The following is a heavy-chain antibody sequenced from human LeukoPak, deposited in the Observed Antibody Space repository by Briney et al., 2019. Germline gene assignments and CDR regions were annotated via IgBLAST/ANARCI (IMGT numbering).Heavy chain of an antibody. V-gene: IGHV5-51*01. CDR3: ARRGGGKRSLYWFDP. CDR2: IYPGDSDT. D-gene: IGHD3-16*01. Sequence: GESLKISCKISGYKLTNNWIGWVRQVPGKGLEWMGLIYPGDSDTRYSPSFQGQVTISADKSISTAYLQWSSLKASDTAMYYCARRGGGKRSLYWFDPWGQGTLVTVSS. CDR1: GYKLTNNW. J-gene: IGHJ5*02.